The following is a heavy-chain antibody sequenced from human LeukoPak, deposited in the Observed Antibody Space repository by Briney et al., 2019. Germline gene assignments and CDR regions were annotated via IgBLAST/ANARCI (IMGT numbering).Heavy chain of an antibody. V-gene: IGHV4-39*01. CDR1: GGSISSSSYY. J-gene: IGHJ4*02. D-gene: IGHD1-26*01. CDR3: ASLARAGVGAADFDY. CDR2: IYYSGST. Sequence: SETLSLTCTVSGGSISSSSYYWGWIRQPPGKGLEWIGSIYYSGSTYYNSSLKSRVTISVDTSKNQFSLKLSSVTAADTAVYYCASLARAGVGAADFDYWGQGTLVTVSS.